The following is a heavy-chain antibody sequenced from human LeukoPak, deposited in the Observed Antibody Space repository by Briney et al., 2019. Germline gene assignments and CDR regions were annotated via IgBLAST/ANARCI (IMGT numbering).Heavy chain of an antibody. V-gene: IGHV4-4*07. D-gene: IGHD2-2*01. CDR1: GGSICSYY. CDR2: IYTSGST. J-gene: IGHJ6*03. Sequence: SETLSLTCTVSGGSICSYYWSWIRQPAGKGLEWIGRIYTSGSTNYNPSLKSRVTMSVDTSKNQFSLKLSSVTAADTAVYYCARVRLPAANYYYYYMDVWGKGTTVTVSS. CDR3: ARVRLPAANYYYYYMDV.